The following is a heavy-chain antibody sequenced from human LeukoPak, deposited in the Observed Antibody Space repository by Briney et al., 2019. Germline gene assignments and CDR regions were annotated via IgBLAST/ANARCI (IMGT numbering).Heavy chain of an antibody. Sequence: GGSLRLSCAASGFTFNSYAMSWVRRAPGKGLKWVSGISGSGGTTYYADSVKGRFTISRDNSKNTLYLQMNSLRAEDTAVYYCATEGQYYDSSGYPTWTFDSWGQGTLVTVSS. CDR1: GFTFNSYA. D-gene: IGHD3-22*01. V-gene: IGHV3-23*01. CDR3: ATEGQYYDSSGYPTWTFDS. CDR2: ISGSGGTT. J-gene: IGHJ4*02.